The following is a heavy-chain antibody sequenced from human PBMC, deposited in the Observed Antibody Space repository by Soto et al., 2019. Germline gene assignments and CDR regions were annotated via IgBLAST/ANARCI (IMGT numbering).Heavy chain of an antibody. CDR2: IYHSGST. J-gene: IGHJ4*02. CDR3: ARSEATGLDH. D-gene: IGHD1-26*01. V-gene: IGHV4-30-2*01. CDR1: GGSISSGGYS. Sequence: SETLSLTCAVSGGSISSGGYSWSWIRQPPGKGLEWIGYIYHSGSTYYNPSLKSRVTISVDKSKNHFSLKLSSVTAADTAVYYCARSEATGLDHWGQGTLVTVSS.